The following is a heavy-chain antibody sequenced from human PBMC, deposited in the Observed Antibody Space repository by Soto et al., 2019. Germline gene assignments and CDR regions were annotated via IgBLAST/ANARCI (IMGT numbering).Heavy chain of an antibody. D-gene: IGHD1-26*01. Sequence: QVQLQESGPGLVKPSGTLSLTCAISSGSITSSNWWSWVRQPRGKGMEWIGEVYNGGHANYNPSLKSRLTISVESQNQFSLRLSSVTAADTAVYFCASHLIMPGTRGFDYWGQGSLVTVSS. CDR1: SGSITSSNW. CDR2: VYNGGHA. V-gene: IGHV4-4*02. J-gene: IGHJ4*02. CDR3: ASHLIMPGTRGFDY.